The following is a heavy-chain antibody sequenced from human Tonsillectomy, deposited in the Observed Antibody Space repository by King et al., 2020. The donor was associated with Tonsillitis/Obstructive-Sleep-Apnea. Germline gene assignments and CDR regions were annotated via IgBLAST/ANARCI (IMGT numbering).Heavy chain of an antibody. CDR3: ARGHYGYFDY. J-gene: IGHJ4*02. CDR1: WFTVSSNY. CDR2: IYSTIST. D-gene: IGHD4-17*01. V-gene: IGHV3-53*01. Sequence: VQLVESGGGLIQPGGSLRLSCAASWFTVSSNYMSWVRQAPGKGLEWVSVIYSTISTYYADSVKGRFTISSDNSKNTLCFQMNSLRAEDTAVYYCARGHYGYFDYWGQGTLVAVSS.